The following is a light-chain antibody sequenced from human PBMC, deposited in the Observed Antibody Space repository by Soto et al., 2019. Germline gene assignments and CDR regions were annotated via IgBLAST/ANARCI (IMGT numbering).Light chain of an antibody. Sequence: EIVMTQSPATLSVSPGERATLSYRASQSVSSNLAWYQQKPGQAPRLLIYGASTRATGIPARFSGSGSGKEFTLTISSLQSEDFAVYYCQQFNNWLRTFGQGTKVEIK. V-gene: IGKV3-15*01. CDR1: QSVSSN. CDR3: QQFNNWLRT. J-gene: IGKJ1*01. CDR2: GAS.